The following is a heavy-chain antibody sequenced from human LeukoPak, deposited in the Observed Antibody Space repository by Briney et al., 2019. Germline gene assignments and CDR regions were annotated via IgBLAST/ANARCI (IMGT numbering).Heavy chain of an antibody. J-gene: IGHJ4*02. V-gene: IGHV1-46*01. CDR1: GYTFTSYY. Sequence: GASVKVSCKASGYTFTSYYMYWVRQAPGQGLEWMGIINPSGGSTSYAQKFQGRVTMTRDMSTSTVYMELSSLRSEDTAVYYCAREAYGDYGFGDYWGQGTLVTVSS. CDR2: INPSGGST. CDR3: AREAYGDYGFGDY. D-gene: IGHD4-17*01.